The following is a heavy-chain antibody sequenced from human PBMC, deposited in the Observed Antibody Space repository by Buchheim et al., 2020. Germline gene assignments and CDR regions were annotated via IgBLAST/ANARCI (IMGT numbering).Heavy chain of an antibody. V-gene: IGHV1-3*01. CDR2: INADNGDT. Sequence: QVQLVQSGAEVKKPGASVKVSCKASGYSFTDYGIHWVRQAPGQRLEWMGWINADNGDTKYSQKFQDRITITRDTSASTAYMELSSLRSEDTAIYYCARLRQWLLDYWGQGSL. CDR1: GYSFTDYG. J-gene: IGHJ4*02. D-gene: IGHD5-18*01. CDR3: ARLRQWLLDY.